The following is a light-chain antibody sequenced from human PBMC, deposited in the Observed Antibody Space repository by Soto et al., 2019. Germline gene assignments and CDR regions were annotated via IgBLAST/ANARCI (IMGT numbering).Light chain of an antibody. CDR3: SSYTSSSTLV. V-gene: IGLV2-14*01. Sequence: QSALTQPASVSGSPGQSITISCTGTSNDIGGYNYVSWLQQHPGEAPKLIIYEVSNRPSGVSNRFSGSKSGNTASLTITGLQPEDEADYYCSSYTSSSTLVFGGGTKLTVL. CDR2: EVS. J-gene: IGLJ2*01. CDR1: SNDIGGYNY.